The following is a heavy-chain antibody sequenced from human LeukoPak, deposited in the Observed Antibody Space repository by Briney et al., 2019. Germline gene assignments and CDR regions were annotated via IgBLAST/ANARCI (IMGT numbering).Heavy chain of an antibody. V-gene: IGHV3-23*01. CDR2: ISGSGGST. CDR1: GFTFSSYA. D-gene: IGHD6-6*01. CDR3: AKAYSSSDYYFDY. J-gene: IGHJ4*02. Sequence: SGGSLRLSCAASGFTFSSYAMSWVRQAPGKGLEWVSAISGSGGSTYYADSVKGRFTISRDNSKNTLYLQMNSLRAEDTAVYYCAKAYSSSDYYFDYWGQGTLVTVSS.